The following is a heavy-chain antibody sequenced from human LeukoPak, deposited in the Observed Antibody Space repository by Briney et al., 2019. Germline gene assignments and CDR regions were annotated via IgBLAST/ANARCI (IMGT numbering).Heavy chain of an antibody. CDR3: AKRRYDSSGHFDS. J-gene: IGHJ4*02. V-gene: IGHV3-23*01. CDR1: GFTFSSYA. Sequence: GGSLRLSCAASGFTFSSYAMSWVRQAPGKGLEWVSAISGSGGSTYYADSVKGRFAISKDNSKNTLYMRMSSLRAEDTAVYYCAKRRYDSSGHFDSWGQGTLVTVSS. CDR2: ISGSGGST. D-gene: IGHD3-22*01.